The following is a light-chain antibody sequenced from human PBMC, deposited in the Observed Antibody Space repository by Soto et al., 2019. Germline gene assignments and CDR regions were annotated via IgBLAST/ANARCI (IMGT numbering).Light chain of an antibody. V-gene: IGLV2-14*01. CDR2: DVY. Sequence: QSALTQPASVSGSPGQSITISCTGTSSDVGGYDYVSWFQQYPGKAPSLMLYDVYRRPSGVSYRFSGSKSGNTASLTISGLQAEDEADYYCSSYTTTSTVVFCGGTKVTVL. CDR1: SSDVGGYDY. CDR3: SSYTTTSTVV. J-gene: IGLJ2*01.